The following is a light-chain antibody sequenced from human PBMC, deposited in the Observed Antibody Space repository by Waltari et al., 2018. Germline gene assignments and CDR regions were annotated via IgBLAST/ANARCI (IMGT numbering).Light chain of an antibody. J-gene: IGKJ2*02. V-gene: IGKV1-39*01. CDR3: QQSYSTLCST. CDR2: AAS. Sequence: DIQMTQSPSSLSASVGYRVTITCRASQSISSYLNWYQQKPGKAPKLLIYAASSLQSGVPSRFSGSGSGTDFTLTISSLQPEDFATYYCQQSYSTLCSTFGQGTKLEIK. CDR1: QSISSY.